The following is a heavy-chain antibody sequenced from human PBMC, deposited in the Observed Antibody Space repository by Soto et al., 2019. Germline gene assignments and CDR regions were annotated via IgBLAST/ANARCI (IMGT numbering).Heavy chain of an antibody. D-gene: IGHD3-10*01. J-gene: IGHJ4*02. V-gene: IGHV1-46*01. CDR3: ARVPTYPRRGAVRGALDY. CDR1: GYTFTSYY. Sequence: GASVKVSCKASGYTFTSYYMHWVRQAPGQGLEWMGIINPSGGSTSYAQKFQGRVTMTRDTSTSTVYMELSSLRSEDTAVYYCARVPTYPRRGAVRGALDYWGQGTLVTVSS. CDR2: INPSGGST.